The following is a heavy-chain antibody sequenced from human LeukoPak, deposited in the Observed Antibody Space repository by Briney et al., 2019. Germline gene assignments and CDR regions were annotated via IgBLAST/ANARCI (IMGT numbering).Heavy chain of an antibody. CDR2: INVGNGDT. J-gene: IGHJ4*02. Sequence: ASVKVSCKASGYTFTNYAMHWVRRAPGQRPEWMGWINVGNGDTKYSQKFQGRVTIARDTSASTAYMELSSLRSEDTAVYYCARDRGGTGDFDYWGQGTLVTVSS. V-gene: IGHV1-3*01. CDR1: GYTFTNYA. CDR3: ARDRGGTGDFDY. D-gene: IGHD1-1*01.